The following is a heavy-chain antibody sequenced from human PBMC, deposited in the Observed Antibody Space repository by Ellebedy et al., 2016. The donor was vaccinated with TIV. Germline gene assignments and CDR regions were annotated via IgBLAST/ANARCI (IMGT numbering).Heavy chain of an antibody. CDR1: GFIFSNAW. J-gene: IGHJ4*02. V-gene: IGHV3-15*07. CDR2: IKSKTDGGTT. CDR3: STSLMGNCYDY. Sequence: GESLKISCAASGFIFSNAWMNWVRQAPGKGLEWVGRIKSKTDGGTTVYAAPVKDRFTISRDDSKNTLYLQMNSLKTEDTAVYFCSTSLMGNCYDYWGQGTLVTVSS. D-gene: IGHD2-21*01.